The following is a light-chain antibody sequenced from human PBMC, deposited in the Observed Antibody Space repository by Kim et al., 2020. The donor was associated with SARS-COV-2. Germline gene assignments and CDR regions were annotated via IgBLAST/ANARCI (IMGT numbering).Light chain of an antibody. Sequence: PAERIALPSWGSQSVISSYLAAYQQKTAQAPRRLINGAFTSATGIPDKFSSSGSGTNFILIISRMLPEEFLVNYCKQYGSTLPITFGQGTRLEIK. V-gene: IGKV3-20*01. J-gene: IGKJ5*01. CDR3: KQYGSTLPIT. CDR1: QSVISSY. CDR2: GAF.